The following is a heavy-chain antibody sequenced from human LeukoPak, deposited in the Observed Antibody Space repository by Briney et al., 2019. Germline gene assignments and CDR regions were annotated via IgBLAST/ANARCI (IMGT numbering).Heavy chain of an antibody. J-gene: IGHJ5*02. Sequence: SETLSLTCTVSGGSISSYYWSWIRQPPGKGLEWIGYIYSSGSTNYNPSLKSRVTILVDTSKNQFSLNLTSVTAADTAVYYCARPYYYDSRIDPWGQGILVTVSS. CDR1: GGSISSYY. CDR2: IYSSGST. CDR3: ARPYYYDSRIDP. D-gene: IGHD3-22*01. V-gene: IGHV4-59*08.